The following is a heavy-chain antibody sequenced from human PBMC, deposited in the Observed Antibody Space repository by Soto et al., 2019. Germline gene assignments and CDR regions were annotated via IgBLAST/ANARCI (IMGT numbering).Heavy chain of an antibody. V-gene: IGHV4-39*01. CDR3: ATRITIFGVVTHYFDY. Sequence: PSETMSLTCTVSGGSISSSSYYWGWIRPPPGKGLEWIGSIYYSGSTYYNPSLKSRVTISVDTSKNQFSLKLSSVTAADTAVYYCATRITIFGVVTHYFDYWGQGTLVTVSS. J-gene: IGHJ4*02. CDR2: IYYSGST. CDR1: GGSISSSSYY. D-gene: IGHD3-3*01.